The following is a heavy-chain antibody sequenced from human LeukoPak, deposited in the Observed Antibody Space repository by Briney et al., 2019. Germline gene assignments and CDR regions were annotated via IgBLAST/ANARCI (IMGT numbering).Heavy chain of an antibody. J-gene: IGHJ3*02. CDR3: ARAHRYRDGYNQRWEAFDI. CDR2: IYYSGST. V-gene: IGHV4-59*01. D-gene: IGHD5-24*01. Sequence: PSETLSLTCTVSGGSISSYYWSWIRQPPGKGLEWIGYIYYSGSTNYNPSLKSRVTISVDTSKNQFSLKLSSVTAADTAVYYCARAHRYRDGYNQRWEAFDIWGQGTMVTVSS. CDR1: GGSISSYY.